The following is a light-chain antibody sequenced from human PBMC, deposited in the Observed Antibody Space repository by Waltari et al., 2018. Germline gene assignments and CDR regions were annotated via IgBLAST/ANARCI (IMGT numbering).Light chain of an antibody. CDR2: DVT. J-gene: IGLJ3*02. CDR1: SSDVGGYNY. CDR3: SSFTSSSTLRV. Sequence: QSALTQPASVSGSPGQSITISCTGTSSDVGGYNYVSWYQQHPGKAPKLMIYDVTKRPSGVSTRLSGSKSGNTASLTISVLQAEDEADYYCSSFTSSSTLRVFGGGTKLTVL. V-gene: IGLV2-14*01.